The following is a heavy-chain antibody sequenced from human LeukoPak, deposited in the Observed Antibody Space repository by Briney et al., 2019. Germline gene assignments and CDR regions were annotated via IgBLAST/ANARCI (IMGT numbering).Heavy chain of an antibody. Sequence: ASVKVSCKASGYTFAGYYMHWVRQAPGQGLEWRGWINPNSGGTNYAQKFQGRVTMTRDTSISTAYMELSRLRSDDTAVYYCARALDFGVVIIDLDYWGQGTLVTVSS. CDR2: INPNSGGT. D-gene: IGHD3-3*01. CDR3: ARALDFGVVIIDLDY. V-gene: IGHV1-2*02. J-gene: IGHJ4*02. CDR1: GYTFAGYY.